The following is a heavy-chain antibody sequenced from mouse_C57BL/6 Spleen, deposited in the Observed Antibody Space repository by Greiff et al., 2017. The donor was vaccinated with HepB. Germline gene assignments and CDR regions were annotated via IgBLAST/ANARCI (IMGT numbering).Heavy chain of an antibody. CDR1: GYTFTSCW. J-gene: IGHJ3*01. Sequence: LVESGAELAKPGASVKLSCKASGYTFTSCWMHWVKQRPGQGLEWIGYINPSSGYTKYNQKFKDKATLTADKSSSTADIQLSSLTYEDSAVYYCARGGDITTGEAWFADWGQGTLVTVSA. CDR3: ARGGDITTGEAWFAD. V-gene: IGHV1-7*01. D-gene: IGHD1-1*01. CDR2: INPSSGYT.